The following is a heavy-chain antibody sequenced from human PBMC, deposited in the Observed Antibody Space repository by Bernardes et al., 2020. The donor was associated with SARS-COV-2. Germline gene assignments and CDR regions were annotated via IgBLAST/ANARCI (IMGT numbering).Heavy chain of an antibody. CDR3: AGNGEGDVVVPVDMFSGMDV. D-gene: IGHD2-2*01. V-gene: IGHV1-18*04. Sequence: ASVKVSCKASGYTFSTYGMSWVRQAPGQGLEWIGWISAYNGDTKFAQRLQGRVTMSTDTSTSTAYMELRSLRSDDTAVYYCAGNGEGDVVVPVDMFSGMDVWRQGTTVTVSS. CDR1: GYTFSTYG. J-gene: IGHJ6*01. CDR2: ISAYNGDT.